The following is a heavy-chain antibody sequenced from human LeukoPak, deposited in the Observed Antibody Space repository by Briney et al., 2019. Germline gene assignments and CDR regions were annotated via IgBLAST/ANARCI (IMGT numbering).Heavy chain of an antibody. CDR1: GFTFSSYW. Sequence: PGGSLRLSCAASGFTFSSYWMHWVRQAPGKGLVWVSRINTDGSSTSYADSVKGRFTISRDNAKNTLYLQMNSLRAEDTAVYYCARDPCGGDCYSDYWGQGTLVTVSS. CDR3: ARDPCGGDCYSDY. D-gene: IGHD2-21*01. J-gene: IGHJ4*02. CDR2: INTDGSST. V-gene: IGHV3-74*01.